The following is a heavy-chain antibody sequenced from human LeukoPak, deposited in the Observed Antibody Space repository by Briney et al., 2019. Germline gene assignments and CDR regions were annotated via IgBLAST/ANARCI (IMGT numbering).Heavy chain of an antibody. Sequence: GGSLRLSCAASGFTFSYYDMHWVRQATGEGLEWVSTILSTGDTYYAGSVKGRFTISRENAKNSLYLQMNGLRAGDTAVYYCARATEGFDYWSQGTLVTVSS. CDR1: GFTFSYYD. V-gene: IGHV3-13*04. CDR2: ILSTGDT. J-gene: IGHJ4*02. CDR3: ARATEGFDY.